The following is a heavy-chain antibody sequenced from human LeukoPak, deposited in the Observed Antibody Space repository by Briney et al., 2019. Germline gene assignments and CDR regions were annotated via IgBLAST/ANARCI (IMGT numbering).Heavy chain of an antibody. CDR3: ASSDGYNFLSAFDI. D-gene: IGHD5-24*01. J-gene: IGHJ3*02. Sequence: PSETLSLTCTVSGGSISSGGYSWSWIRQPPGKGLEWIGYIYHSGSTYYNPSLKSRVTISVDTSKNQFSLKLSSVTAADTAVYYCASSDGYNFLSAFDIWGQGTMVTVSS. V-gene: IGHV4-30-2*02. CDR1: GGSISSGGYS. CDR2: IYHSGST.